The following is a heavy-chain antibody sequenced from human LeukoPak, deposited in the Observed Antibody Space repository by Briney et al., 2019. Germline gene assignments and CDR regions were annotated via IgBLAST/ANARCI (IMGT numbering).Heavy chain of an antibody. CDR2: ISGSGIGT. CDR3: ARAPRYYGSGLYYFDY. J-gene: IGHJ4*02. D-gene: IGHD3-10*01. V-gene: IGHV3-23*01. CDR1: GLTFSSYA. Sequence: GGSLRLSCAASGLTFSSYAMTWVRQAPGKGLEWVSAISGSGIGTYYADSVKGRFSISRDNSRNTLYLQMGSLRAEDMAVYYCARAPRYYGSGLYYFDYWGQGTLVTVSS.